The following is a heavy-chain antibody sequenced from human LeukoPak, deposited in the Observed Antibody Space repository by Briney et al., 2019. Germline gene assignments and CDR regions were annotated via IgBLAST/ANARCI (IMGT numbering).Heavy chain of an antibody. Sequence: RASVKVSCKASGGTFSSYAISWVRQAPGQGLEWMGGIIPIFGTANYAQKFQGRVTITTDESTSTAYMELSSLRSEDTAVYYCAKLLLGYCSSTSCSLGWFDPWGQGTLVTVSS. V-gene: IGHV1-69*05. CDR2: IIPIFGTA. J-gene: IGHJ5*02. CDR1: GGTFSSYA. D-gene: IGHD2-2*01. CDR3: AKLLLGYCSSTSCSLGWFDP.